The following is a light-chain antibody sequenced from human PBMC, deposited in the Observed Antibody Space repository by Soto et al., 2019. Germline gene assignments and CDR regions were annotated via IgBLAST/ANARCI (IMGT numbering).Light chain of an antibody. Sequence: QSVLTQPASVSGSPGQSITISCTGTTSDVGTYKFVSWYQQHPGIAPKLMIYEVSERPSGVSNRFSGSKSGNTASLTISGLQAEDEVDYYCCLHAGSHVIFGGGTKLTVL. V-gene: IGLV2-23*02. J-gene: IGLJ2*01. CDR3: CLHAGSHVI. CDR2: EVS. CDR1: TSDVGTYKF.